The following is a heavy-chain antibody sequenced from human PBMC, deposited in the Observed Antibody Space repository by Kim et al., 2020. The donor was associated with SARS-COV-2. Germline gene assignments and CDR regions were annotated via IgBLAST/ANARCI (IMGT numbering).Heavy chain of an antibody. J-gene: IGHJ4*02. V-gene: IGHV1-18*01. Sequence: ASVKVSCKASGYTFTSYGISWVRQAPGQGLEGMGWISAYNGNTNYAQKLQGRVTMTTDTSTSTAYMELRSLRSDDTAVYYCAIDEGFGELSPFDYWGQGTLVTVSS. CDR1: GYTFTSYG. D-gene: IGHD3-10*01. CDR2: ISAYNGNT. CDR3: AIDEGFGELSPFDY.